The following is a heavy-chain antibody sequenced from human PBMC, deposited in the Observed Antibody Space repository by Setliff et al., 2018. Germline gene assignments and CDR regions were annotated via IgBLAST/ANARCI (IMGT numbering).Heavy chain of an antibody. J-gene: IGHJ6*03. V-gene: IGHV1-69*05. CDR2: TIPMFGTT. D-gene: IGHD3-22*01. Sequence: SVKVSCKASGATFSSYGISWVRQAPGQGLEWMGGTIPMFGTTEYAQKFQGRLTIITDESTNTAFMQLSSLRSDDTAVYYCAREGVDSRSSTDYRYYMDVWGKGTTVTVSS. CDR3: AREGVDSRSSTDYRYYMDV. CDR1: GATFSSYG.